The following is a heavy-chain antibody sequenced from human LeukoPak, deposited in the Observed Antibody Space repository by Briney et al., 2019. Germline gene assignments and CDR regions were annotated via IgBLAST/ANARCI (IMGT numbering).Heavy chain of an antibody. D-gene: IGHD6-19*01. J-gene: IGHJ4*02. V-gene: IGHV4-4*07. CDR3: ARVRLGRGLDY. Sequence: SETLSLTCTVSGDSISSPYWGWIRQPAGKGLEWIGRIHTSGSTYYSPSLKSRVTMSVDTSTNQFSLKLSFVTAADTAMYYCARVRLGRGLDYWGQGTLVTVSS. CDR2: IHTSGST. CDR1: GDSISSPY.